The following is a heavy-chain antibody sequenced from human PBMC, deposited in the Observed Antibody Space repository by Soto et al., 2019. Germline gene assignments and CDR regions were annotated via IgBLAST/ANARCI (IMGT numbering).Heavy chain of an antibody. CDR3: ARDDSGFSGSHYIDYFNY. D-gene: IGHD1-26*01. Sequence: ASVKVSCKASGYTFTNYGITWVRQAPGQRLEWMGWINGGNGNTYYSEHFQGRVTFTRDTSAGTVYMQLSSLTSEDTAAYYCARDDSGFSGSHYIDYFNYWGQGALVTVSS. CDR2: INGGNGNT. V-gene: IGHV1-3*01. J-gene: IGHJ4*02. CDR1: GYTFTNYG.